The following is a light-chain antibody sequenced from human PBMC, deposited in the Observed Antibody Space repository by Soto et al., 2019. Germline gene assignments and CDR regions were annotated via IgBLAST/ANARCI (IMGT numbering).Light chain of an antibody. J-gene: IGKJ1*01. CDR2: NAS. V-gene: IGKV3-20*01. Sequence: VVTQSPATLSVSPWERATLSCRASQSLSSSYLAWYQQKPGQPHKPLIYNASKRATDIPDRFSGSGSGTDFTLTISRLEPEDFAGYYCQRYDSASRTFGQGTKVDIK. CDR3: QRYDSASRT. CDR1: QSLSSSY.